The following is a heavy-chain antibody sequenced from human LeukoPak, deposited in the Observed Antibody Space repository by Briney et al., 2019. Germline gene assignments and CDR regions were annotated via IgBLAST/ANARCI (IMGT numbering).Heavy chain of an antibody. CDR2: IKQDGSEK. V-gene: IGHV3-7*01. J-gene: IGHJ3*02. Sequence: QPGGSLRLSCAASGFTFSSYWMSWVRQAPGKGLEWVANIKQDGSEKYYVDSVKGRFTIPRDNAKNSLYLQMNSLRAEDTAVYYCASTVTSDAFDIWGQGTMVTVSS. CDR1: GFTFSSYW. D-gene: IGHD4-17*01. CDR3: ASTVTSDAFDI.